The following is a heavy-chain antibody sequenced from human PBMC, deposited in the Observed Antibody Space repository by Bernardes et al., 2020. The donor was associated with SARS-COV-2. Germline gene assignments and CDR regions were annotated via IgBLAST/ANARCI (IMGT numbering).Heavy chain of an antibody. Sequence: SETLSLTCTVSGASISSSRYYWGWIRQPPGKGLDWFGSIYYSGNTYYNATLKSRLTISLDTSKNQFSLSLTSAYVADTAVYYCATLVGGTVEYFDHWGQGALVTVS. CDR3: ATLVGGTVEYFDH. CDR1: GASISSSRYY. V-gene: IGHV4-39*01. J-gene: IGHJ4*02. CDR2: IYYSGNT. D-gene: IGHD2-15*01.